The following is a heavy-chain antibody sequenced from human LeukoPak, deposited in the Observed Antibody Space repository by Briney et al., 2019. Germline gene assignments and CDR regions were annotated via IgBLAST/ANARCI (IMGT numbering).Heavy chain of an antibody. CDR1: GDSMSTYY. CDR2: ISYSGTT. V-gene: IGHV4-59*01. CDR3: ARGGASSRPFHY. Sequence: ASETLSLTCTVSGDSMSTYYWSWIRQPPGKGLEWIGFISYSGTTNYNPSLKSRVTISVDTSENQFSLKVNSVTAADTAVYYCARGGASSRPFHYWGQGTLVTVSS. J-gene: IGHJ4*02. D-gene: IGHD2-2*01.